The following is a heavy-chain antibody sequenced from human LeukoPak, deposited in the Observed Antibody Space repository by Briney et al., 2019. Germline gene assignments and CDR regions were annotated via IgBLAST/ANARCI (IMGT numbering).Heavy chain of an antibody. CDR1: GFTFSSYG. CDR3: ARDSAASSSWYYYYYMDV. J-gene: IGHJ6*03. CDR2: IRYDGSNK. D-gene: IGHD6-13*01. V-gene: IGHV3-30*02. Sequence: QTGGSLRLSCAASGFTFSSYGMHWVRQAPGKGLEWVAFIRYDGSNKYSADSVKGRFIISRDNSKNTLYLQMNSLRVEDTAVYYCARDSAASSSWYYYYYMDVWGKGTTVTVSS.